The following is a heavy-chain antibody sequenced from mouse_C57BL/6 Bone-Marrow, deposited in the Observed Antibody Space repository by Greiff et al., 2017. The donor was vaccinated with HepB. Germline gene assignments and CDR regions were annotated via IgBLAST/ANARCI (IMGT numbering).Heavy chain of an antibody. J-gene: IGHJ2*01. CDR3: APYGYDGLDYFDY. CDR1: GFSLSTFGMG. Sequence: LQQSGPGILQPSQTLSLTCSFSGFSLSTFGMGVGWIRQPSGKGLEWLAHIWWDDDKYYNPALKSRLTISKDTSKNQVFLKIANVDTADTATYYCAPYGYDGLDYFDYWGQGTTLTVSS. V-gene: IGHV8-8*01. CDR2: IWWDDDK. D-gene: IGHD2-2*01.